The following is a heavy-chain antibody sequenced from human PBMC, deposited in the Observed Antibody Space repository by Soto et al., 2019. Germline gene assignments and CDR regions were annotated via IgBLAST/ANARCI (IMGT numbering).Heavy chain of an antibody. CDR3: ASLDYDSSGYYYSDY. V-gene: IGHV1-18*01. CDR2: ISAYNGNT. CDR1: GYTFTSYC. D-gene: IGHD3-22*01. Sequence: ASVKVSCKASGYTFTSYCISWVRQAPGQGLEWMGWISAYNGNTNYAQKLQGRVTMTTDTSTSTAYMELRSLRSDDTAVYYCASLDYDSSGYYYSDYWGQGTLVTVSS. J-gene: IGHJ4*02.